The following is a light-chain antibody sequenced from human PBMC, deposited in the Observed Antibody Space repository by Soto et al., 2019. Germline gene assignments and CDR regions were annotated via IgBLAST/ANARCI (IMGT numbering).Light chain of an antibody. Sequence: DIQLTQSPSFLSASVGDRVTITCRASQGISSYLAWYQQKPGKAPNLLIHTASTLQSGVPSRFSGSGSGTEFTLTISSLQPEDFATYYCQQYYSYPPGTFGQGTKVDIK. CDR3: QQYYSYPPGT. V-gene: IGKV1-9*01. CDR2: TAS. CDR1: QGISSY. J-gene: IGKJ2*01.